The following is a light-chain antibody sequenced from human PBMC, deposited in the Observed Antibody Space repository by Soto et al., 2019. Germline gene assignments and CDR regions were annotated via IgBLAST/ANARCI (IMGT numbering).Light chain of an antibody. CDR2: DAS. CDR3: QHFTTSPREFT. CDR1: QGISSA. Sequence: AIQLTQSPSSLSASVGDRVTITCRASQGISSALAWYQQIPGKAPKLLIYDASTLESGVPSRFSGSGSGTDFTLTIGSLQPEDFATYYCQHFTTSPREFTFGPGTRGDIK. V-gene: IGKV1-13*02. J-gene: IGKJ3*01.